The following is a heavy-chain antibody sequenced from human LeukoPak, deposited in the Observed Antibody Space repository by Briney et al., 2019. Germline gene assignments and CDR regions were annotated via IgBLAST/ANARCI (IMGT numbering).Heavy chain of an antibody. CDR3: ARDRAYSTFDY. D-gene: IGHD2/OR15-2a*01. V-gene: IGHV3-7*01. J-gene: IGHJ4*02. CDR2: IKEDGSVK. Sequence: GGSLRLSCAASGFAFSNSWVTWVRQAPGKGLEWVANIKEDGSVKNYVEYVKGRFTISRDNAKNSLFLQMSSLRVEDTAVYFCARDRAYSTFDYWGQGTLVSVSS. CDR1: GFAFSNSW.